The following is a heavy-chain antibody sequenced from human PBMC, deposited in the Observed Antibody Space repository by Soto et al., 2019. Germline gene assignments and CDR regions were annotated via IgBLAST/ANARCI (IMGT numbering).Heavy chain of an antibody. CDR3: ARDREKSEYYDFWSGYYIPWFDP. CDR1: GFTFSSYG. Sequence: GGSLRLSCAASGFTFSSYGMHWVRQAPGKGLEWVAVIWYDGSNKYYADSVKGRFTISRDNSKNTLYLQMNSLRAEDTAVYYCARDREKSEYYDFWSGYYIPWFDPWGQGTTVTVSS. V-gene: IGHV3-33*01. CDR2: IWYDGSNK. D-gene: IGHD3-3*01. J-gene: IGHJ5*01.